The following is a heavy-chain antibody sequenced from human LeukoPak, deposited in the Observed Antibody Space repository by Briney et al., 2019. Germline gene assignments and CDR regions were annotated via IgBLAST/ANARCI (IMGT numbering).Heavy chain of an antibody. V-gene: IGHV4-61*01. CDR3: ARAPNNYGKFDY. CDR1: GGSVSSGSYY. CDR2: IYYSGRT. Sequence: SETLSLTCTVSGGSVSSGSYYWSWIRQPPGKGLEWIGYIYYSGRTNYNPSLKSRVTISVDTSKNQFSLKLSSVTAADTAVYYCARAPNNYGKFDYWGQGTLVTVSS. D-gene: IGHD3-10*01. J-gene: IGHJ4*02.